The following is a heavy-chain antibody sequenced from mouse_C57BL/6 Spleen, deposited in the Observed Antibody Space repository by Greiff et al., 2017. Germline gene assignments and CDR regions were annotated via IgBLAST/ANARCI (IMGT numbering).Heavy chain of an antibody. CDR3: ARDTGTGGSY. J-gene: IGHJ2*01. V-gene: IGHV3-6*01. D-gene: IGHD4-1*01. CDR2: ISYDGSN. Sequence: EVQLQQSGPGLVKPSQSLSLTCSVTGYSITSGYYWNWIRQFPGNKLEWMGYISYDGSNNYNPSLKNRISITRDTSKNQFFLKLNSVTTEDTATYYCARDTGTGGSYWGQGTTLTVSS. CDR1: GYSITSGYY.